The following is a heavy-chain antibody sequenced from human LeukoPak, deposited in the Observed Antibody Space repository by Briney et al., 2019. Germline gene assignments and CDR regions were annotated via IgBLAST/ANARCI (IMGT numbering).Heavy chain of an antibody. D-gene: IGHD6-6*01. CDR1: GFTFSSYG. CDR3: ARDEYSSSQGAFDY. CDR2: ISYDGSNK. Sequence: GRSLRLSCAASGFTFSSYGMHWVRQAPGKGLEWVAVISYDGSNKYYADSVKGRFTISRDNSKNTLYLQMNSLRAEDTAVYYCARDEYSSSQGAFDYWGQGTLVTVSS. J-gene: IGHJ4*02. V-gene: IGHV3-30*03.